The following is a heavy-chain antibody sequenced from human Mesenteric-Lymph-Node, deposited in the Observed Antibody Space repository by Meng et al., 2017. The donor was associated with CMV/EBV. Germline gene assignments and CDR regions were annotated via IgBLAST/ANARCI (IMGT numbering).Heavy chain of an antibody. CDR3: ARVPGYCSSTSCYRAGYGMDV. CDR2: IYYSGST. D-gene: IGHD2-2*02. J-gene: IGHJ6*02. V-gene: IGHV4-61*01. CDR1: GGSISSSSYY. Sequence: SETLSLTCTVSGGSISSSSYYWSWIRQPPGKGLEWIGYIYYSGSTNYNPSLKSRVTISVDTSKNQFSLKLSSVTAADTAVYYCARVPGYCSSTSCYRAGYGMDVWGQGTTVTVSS.